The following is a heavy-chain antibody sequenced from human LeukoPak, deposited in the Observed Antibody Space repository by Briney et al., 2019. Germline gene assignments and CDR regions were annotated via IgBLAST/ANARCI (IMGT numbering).Heavy chain of an antibody. CDR3: AKDRSVTRDAFDI. CDR2: IWYDGSNK. D-gene: IGHD4-17*01. Sequence: GGSLRLSCAAAGLTFSRYGMHWVRQAPGKGRGWVAVIWYDGSNKYYADSVKGRFTISRDNSKNTLYLQMNSLRAEDTAVYYCAKDRSVTRDAFDIWGQGTMVTVSS. J-gene: IGHJ3*02. V-gene: IGHV3-33*06. CDR1: GLTFSRYG.